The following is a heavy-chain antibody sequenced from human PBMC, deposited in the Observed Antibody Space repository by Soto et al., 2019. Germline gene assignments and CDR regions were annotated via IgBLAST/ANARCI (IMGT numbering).Heavy chain of an antibody. CDR3: ARGSTVTTSNYYYMDV. CDR2: TYYRSKWYN. D-gene: IGHD4-17*01. Sequence: PSQTLSLTCAISGDSVSSNSAAWNWIRQSPSRGLEWLGRTYYRSKWYNDYAVSVKSRITINPDTSKNQFSLQLNSVTPEDTAVYYCARGSTVTTSNYYYMDVWGKGTTVTVAS. V-gene: IGHV6-1*01. CDR1: GDSVSSNSAA. J-gene: IGHJ6*03.